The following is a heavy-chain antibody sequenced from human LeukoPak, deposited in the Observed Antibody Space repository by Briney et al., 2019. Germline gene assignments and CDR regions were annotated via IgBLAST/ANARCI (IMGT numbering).Heavy chain of an antibody. D-gene: IGHD2-15*01. J-gene: IGHJ3*01. V-gene: IGHV3-74*01. Sequence: GGSLRLSCAASGFTFSGFYMHWIRQAPGKGLGWGSHINWDGSSITYADSVKGRFTISRDNAKNTLYHQMDSLRAADTAVYYCSRGGYSHAFDAWGQGIMVTVSS. CDR3: SRGGYSHAFDA. CDR2: INWDGSSI. CDR1: GFTFSGFY.